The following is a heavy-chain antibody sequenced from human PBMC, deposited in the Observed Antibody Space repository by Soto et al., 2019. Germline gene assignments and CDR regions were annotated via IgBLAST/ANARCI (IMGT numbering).Heavy chain of an antibody. CDR3: ANGGGNIVVVVAARDAFDI. V-gene: IGHV3-30*18. D-gene: IGHD2-15*01. J-gene: IGHJ3*02. CDR1: GFTFSSYG. CDR2: ISYDGSNK. Sequence: GGSLRLSCAASGFTFSSYGMHWVRQAPGKGLEWVAVISYDGSNKYYADSVKGRFTTSRDNSKNTLYLQMNSLRAEDTAVYYCANGGGNIVVVVAARDAFDIWGQGTMVTVSS.